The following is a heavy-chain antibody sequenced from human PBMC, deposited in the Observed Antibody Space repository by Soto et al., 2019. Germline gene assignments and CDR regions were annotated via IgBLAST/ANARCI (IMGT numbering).Heavy chain of an antibody. CDR2: ISGSGGST. D-gene: IGHD3-22*01. Sequence: GGSLRLSCAASGFTFSSYAMSWVRQAPGKGLEWVSAISGSGGSTYYADSVKGRFTISRDNSKNTLYLQMNSLRAEDTAVYYCAKDDPGDSSGYYFDAFDIWGQGTMVTVSS. V-gene: IGHV3-23*01. CDR1: GFTFSSYA. CDR3: AKDDPGDSSGYYFDAFDI. J-gene: IGHJ3*02.